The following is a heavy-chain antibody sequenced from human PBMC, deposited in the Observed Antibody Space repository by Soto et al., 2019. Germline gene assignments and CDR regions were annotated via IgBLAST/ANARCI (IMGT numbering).Heavy chain of an antibody. CDR1: GFPFSSYF. V-gene: IGHV3-33*01. J-gene: IGHJ4*02. CDR2: IWYDGSNK. Sequence: GGSLSLSCASSGFPFSSYFMHLVRQAPGKGLEWVAVIWYDGSNKYYADSVKGRFTISRDNSKNTLYLQMNSLRAEDTAVYYCATGALALFDYWGQGTLVNVSA. CDR3: ATGALALFDY. D-gene: IGHD1-26*01.